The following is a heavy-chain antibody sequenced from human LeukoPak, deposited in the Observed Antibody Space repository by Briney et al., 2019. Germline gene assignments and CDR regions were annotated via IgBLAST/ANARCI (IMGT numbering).Heavy chain of an antibody. V-gene: IGHV4-59*08. D-gene: IGHD6-13*01. CDR2: IFYSGST. CDR1: GGSLSSYY. CDR3: ARLHRGSWYFGY. Sequence: SGTLCLTCAVSGGSLSSYYWSWIRQPPGKGLEWIGYIFYSGSTNQNPSLKSGVTISVETSKNQFSLKLSSVTAADTAVYYCARLHRGSWYFGYWGQGTLVTVSS. J-gene: IGHJ4*02.